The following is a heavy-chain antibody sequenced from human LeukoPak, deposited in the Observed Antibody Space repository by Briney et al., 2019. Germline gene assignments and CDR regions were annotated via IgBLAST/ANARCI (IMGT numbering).Heavy chain of an antibody. CDR3: ARQEVDFFGHYYYYYMDV. V-gene: IGHV4-4*09. J-gene: IGHJ6*03. CDR1: GGSISSYY. D-gene: IGHD3-3*01. CDR2: IYTSGST. Sequence: PSETLSLTCTVSGGSISSYYWSWIRQPPGKGLEWIGYIYTSGSTNYNPSLKSRVTISVDTSKNQFSLKLSSVTAADTAVYYCARQEVDFFGHYYYYYMDVWGKGATVTVSS.